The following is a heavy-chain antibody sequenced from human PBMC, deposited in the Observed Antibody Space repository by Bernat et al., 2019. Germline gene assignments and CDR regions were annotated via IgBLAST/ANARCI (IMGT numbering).Heavy chain of an antibody. V-gene: IGHV4-31*11. Sequence: QVQLQESGPGLVKPSGTLSLTCAVSGGSISSGGYYWSWIRQHPGKGLEWIGYIYYSGSTYYNPSLKSRVTISVDTSKNQFSLKLSSVTAADTAVYYCTYGDYDGASHHWGQGTTVSVSS. CDR3: TYGDYDGASHH. D-gene: IGHD4-17*01. CDR2: IYYSGST. J-gene: IGHJ6*02. CDR1: GGSISSGGYY.